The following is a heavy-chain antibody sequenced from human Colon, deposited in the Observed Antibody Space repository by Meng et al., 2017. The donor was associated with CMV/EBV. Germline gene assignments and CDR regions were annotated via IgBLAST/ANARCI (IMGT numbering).Heavy chain of an antibody. Sequence: GESLKISCEASGMKFSTYWMAWVRQAPGRGLEWVSKIKEDGSEKYYADSVKGRFTIYRDNAKNSLYLQMNNLRAEDTAVYYCARGHDFDYWGQGTLVTVSS. J-gene: IGHJ4*02. CDR3: ARGHDFDY. V-gene: IGHV3-7*04. CDR2: IKEDGSEK. CDR1: GMKFSTYW.